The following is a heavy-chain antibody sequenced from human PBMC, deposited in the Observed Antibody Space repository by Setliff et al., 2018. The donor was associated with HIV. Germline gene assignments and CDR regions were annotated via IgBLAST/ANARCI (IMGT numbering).Heavy chain of an antibody. CDR2: IYNGGTT. Sequence: AGSLRLSCSASGFTVSSVHMAWGRQAPGKVLEWVSAIYNGGTTYYPDSMMGRFTISRDNSKNTVSLQMNSLRAEDTAVYYCAKTSNTGYLFCSDYWGQGTLVTVSS. D-gene: IGHD3-9*01. V-gene: IGHV3-53*01. CDR1: GFTVSSVH. CDR3: AKTSNTGYLFCSDY. J-gene: IGHJ4*02.